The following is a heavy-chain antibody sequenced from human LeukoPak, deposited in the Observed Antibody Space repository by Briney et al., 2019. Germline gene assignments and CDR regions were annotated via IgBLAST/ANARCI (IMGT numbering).Heavy chain of an antibody. Sequence: ASVKVSCKASGYTFTGYYMHWVRQAPGQGLEWMGWINPNSGGTNYAQKFQGRVTMTRDTSISTAYMELSRLRSDDTVVYYCARGFVAATPYPHDYWGQGTLVTVSS. V-gene: IGHV1-2*02. J-gene: IGHJ4*02. D-gene: IGHD2-15*01. CDR1: GYTFTGYY. CDR3: ARGFVAATPYPHDY. CDR2: INPNSGGT.